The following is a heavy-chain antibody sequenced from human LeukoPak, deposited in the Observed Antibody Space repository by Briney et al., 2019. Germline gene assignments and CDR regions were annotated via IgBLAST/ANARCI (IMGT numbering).Heavy chain of an antibody. Sequence: SETLSLTCAVYGGSFSNYYWSWIRQPPGKGLEWIGEINHSGSTNYNPSLKSRVTISVDTSKNQFSLKLSSVTAADTAVYYCASQYYDILTGYYPFDYWGQGTLVTVSS. J-gene: IGHJ4*02. CDR2: INHSGST. CDR3: ASQYYDILTGYYPFDY. D-gene: IGHD3-9*01. CDR1: GGSFSNYY. V-gene: IGHV4-34*01.